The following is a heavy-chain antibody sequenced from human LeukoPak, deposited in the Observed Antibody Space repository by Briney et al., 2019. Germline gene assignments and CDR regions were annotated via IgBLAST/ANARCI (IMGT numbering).Heavy chain of an antibody. D-gene: IGHD3-10*01. CDR2: INHSGST. J-gene: IGHJ4*02. Sequence: SETLSLTCAVYGASFSGYYWSWIRQPPGKGLEWIGEINHSGSTNYNPSLKSRVTISVDTSKNQFSLKLSSVTAADTAVYYCARDAYYFGSGSQLDYWGQGTLVTVSS. CDR1: GASFSGYY. V-gene: IGHV4-34*01. CDR3: ARDAYYFGSGSQLDY.